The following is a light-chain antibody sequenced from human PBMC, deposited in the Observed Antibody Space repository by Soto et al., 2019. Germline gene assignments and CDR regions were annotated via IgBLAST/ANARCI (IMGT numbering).Light chain of an antibody. CDR2: SAS. V-gene: IGKV1-12*01. CDR1: QGISRW. Sequence: DIQMTQLPSSMSASVGDRVTITCRASQGISRWLAWYHQKPGKAPNLLIYSASTLHSGVPSRFSGSGSGTDVTLPISSLQPEDFGTSYCQQANRFPRTCGPGTKVDMK. CDR3: QQANRFPRT. J-gene: IGKJ3*01.